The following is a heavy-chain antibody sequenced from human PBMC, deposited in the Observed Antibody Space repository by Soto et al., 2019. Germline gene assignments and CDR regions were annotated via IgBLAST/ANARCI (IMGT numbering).Heavy chain of an antibody. CDR2: IKSKANRYET. Sequence: GGSLRLSCAASGFSFSGSAMHWVRQASGKGLEWVGRIKSKANRYETSYGESVKGRFSVSRDDSKNTAHLQMNSLQTEDTAVYYCDKDYNASDTGLDYWGHGTLVTVSS. V-gene: IGHV3-73*01. D-gene: IGHD3-10*01. CDR3: DKDYNASDTGLDY. CDR1: GFSFSGSA. J-gene: IGHJ4*01.